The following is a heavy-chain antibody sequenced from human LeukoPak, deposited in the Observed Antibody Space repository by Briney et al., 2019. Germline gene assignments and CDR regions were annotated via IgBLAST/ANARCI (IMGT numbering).Heavy chain of an antibody. D-gene: IGHD6-19*01. CDR1: GGSISSYY. CDR3: ARHWGQYSSGRQHFDY. Sequence: SSETLSLTCTVSGGSISSYYWSWIRQPPGKGLEWIGYIYYSGNTNYNPSLKSRVTISVDSSKNQFPLKLSSVTAADTAVYYCARHWGQYSSGRQHFDYWGQGTLVTVSS. CDR2: IYYSGNT. V-gene: IGHV4-59*08. J-gene: IGHJ4*02.